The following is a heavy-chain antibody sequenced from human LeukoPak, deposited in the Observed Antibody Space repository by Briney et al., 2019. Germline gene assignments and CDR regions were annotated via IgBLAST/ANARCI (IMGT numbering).Heavy chain of an antibody. CDR2: TNPKNGGS. J-gene: IGHJ5*02. V-gene: IGHV1-2*02. CDR1: GYTFTYYY. Sequence: GASVKVSCKASGYTFTYYYLHWVRQAPGQGLEWMGWTNPKNGGSTYAQKFQGRVTMTWDKSISTAYMELSRLSSDDTALSSCARAYEYGWFDPWGQGALVTVSS. CDR3: ARAYEYGWFDP. D-gene: IGHD3-16*01.